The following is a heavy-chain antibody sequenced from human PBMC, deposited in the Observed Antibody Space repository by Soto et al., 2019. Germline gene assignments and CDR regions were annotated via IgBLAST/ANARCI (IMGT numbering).Heavy chain of an antibody. CDR2: IYYTGIT. Sequence: SETLSLTCTVSGGPISSYHWNWIRQPPGKGLEWIGYIYYTGITNYNPALKSRVTISVHTSKKYFSLELKSVTAADAAVYYCGRRSPYGDYFDYWGQGTLVTVSS. J-gene: IGHJ4*02. V-gene: IGHV4-59*01. D-gene: IGHD4-17*01. CDR3: GRRSPYGDYFDY. CDR1: GGPISSYH.